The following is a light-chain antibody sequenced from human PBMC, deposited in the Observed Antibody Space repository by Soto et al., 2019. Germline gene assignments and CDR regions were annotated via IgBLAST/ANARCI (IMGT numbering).Light chain of an antibody. CDR2: ENN. V-gene: IGLV1-51*02. Sequence: QSVLTQPPSVSAAPGQRVSLFCSGASSNIGSSYVAWYRQLPGTAPKLLIYENNKRPSGIPDRFSGSKSGTSATLGITGLQTGDEAVYYCGTWDSSLSAGVFGGGTQLTVL. J-gene: IGLJ2*01. CDR3: GTWDSSLSAGV. CDR1: SSNIGSSY.